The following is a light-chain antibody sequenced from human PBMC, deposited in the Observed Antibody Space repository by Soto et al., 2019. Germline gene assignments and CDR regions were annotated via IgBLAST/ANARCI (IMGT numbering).Light chain of an antibody. CDR1: RSVSSAY. Sequence: EIVLTQSPGTLSLSLGDRATLSCRASRSVSSAYLAWYQQRPGQAPRLLIYGASSRATGIPDRFSGSGSGTDFTLTIRRLEPEDFAVYYCQQYDTSLPYTFGGGTKVDIK. J-gene: IGKJ4*01. CDR2: GAS. V-gene: IGKV3-20*01. CDR3: QQYDTSLPYT.